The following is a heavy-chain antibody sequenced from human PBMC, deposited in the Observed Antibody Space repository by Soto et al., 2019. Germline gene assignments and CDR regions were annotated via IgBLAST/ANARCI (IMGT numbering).Heavy chain of an antibody. D-gene: IGHD1-1*01. CDR3: ARAGVSLERGGGFDY. V-gene: IGHV1-69*06. J-gene: IGHJ4*02. CDR2: IIPIFGTA. CDR1: GGTFSRYA. Sequence: QVQLVQSGAEVKKPGSSVKVSCKASGGTFSRYAISWVRQAPGQGLEWMGGIIPIFGTANYAQKFQGRVTITADKSTSTAYMELSSLRAEDTAVYYCARAGVSLERGGGFDYWGQGTLVTVSS.